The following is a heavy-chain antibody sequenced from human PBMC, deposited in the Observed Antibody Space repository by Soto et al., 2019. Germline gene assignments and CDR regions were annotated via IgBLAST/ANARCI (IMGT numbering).Heavy chain of an antibody. D-gene: IGHD1-7*01. CDR2: ISTKSGGT. V-gene: IGHV1-2*02. J-gene: IGHJ4*02. CDR1: GYTFTGYY. CDR3: GRGRSGELVVFY. Sequence: QVRLVQSGAEVKESGASVKVSCKASGYTFTGYYIHWVRQAPGQGLEWVGEISTKSGGTRYAQKFQGRVTMTKDTSINTVYMELSNLSPDDTAVYYCGRGRSGELVVFYWGQGPLVTVHS.